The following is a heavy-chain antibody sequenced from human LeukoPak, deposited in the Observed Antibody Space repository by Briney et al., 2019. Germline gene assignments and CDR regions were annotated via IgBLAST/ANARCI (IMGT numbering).Heavy chain of an antibody. D-gene: IGHD2-21*02. J-gene: IGHJ1*01. CDR2: INPDGRDT. CDR1: GFTFSSYW. CDR3: TSWGDTTAEYFQR. Sequence: GGSLRLSCAASGFTFSSYWMNWARQAPGKGPEWVAHINPDGRDTYYVDSVKGRFTISRDNAQNSMYLQMNSLRVEDTAVYYCTSWGDTTAEYFQRWGQGTLVTVSS. V-gene: IGHV3-7*01.